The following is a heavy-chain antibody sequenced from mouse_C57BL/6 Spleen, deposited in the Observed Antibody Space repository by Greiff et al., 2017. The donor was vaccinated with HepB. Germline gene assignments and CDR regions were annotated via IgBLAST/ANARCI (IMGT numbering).Heavy chain of an antibody. CDR1: GYTFTDYY. Sequence: VQLQQSGPELVKPGASVKISCKASGYTFTDYYMNWVKQSHGKSLEWIGDINPNNGGTSYNQKFKGKATLTVDKSSSTAYMELRSLTSEDSAVYYCARGGYEVVAWYFDVWGTGTTVTVSS. CDR2: INPNNGGT. V-gene: IGHV1-26*01. CDR3: ARGGYEVVAWYFDV. D-gene: IGHD1-1*01. J-gene: IGHJ1*03.